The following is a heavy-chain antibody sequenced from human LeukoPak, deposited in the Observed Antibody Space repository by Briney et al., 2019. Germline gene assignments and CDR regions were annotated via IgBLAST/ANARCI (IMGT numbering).Heavy chain of an antibody. CDR1: GFTFSNYA. V-gene: IGHV3-23*01. CDR3: AKGGISTTGLEY. D-gene: IGHD6-13*01. CDR2: ISASVDDT. J-gene: IGHJ4*02. Sequence: GGSLRLSCAASGFTFSNYAMTWVRQAPGEGLEWVSSISASVDDTYYAESVRGRFTISRDNSINTVYLLLNSLKADDTAVYHCAKGGISTTGLEYWGQGTLVTVSS.